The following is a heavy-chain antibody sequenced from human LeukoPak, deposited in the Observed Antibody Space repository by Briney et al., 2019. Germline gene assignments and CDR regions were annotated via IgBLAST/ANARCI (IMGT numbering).Heavy chain of an antibody. CDR2: IIPILGIA. Sequence: ASVKVSCKASGGTFSSYAISWVRQAPGQGLEWMGRIIPILGIANYAQKFQGRVTITADKSTSTAYMELSSLRSEDTAVYYCARSGAGETENYWGQGTLVTVSS. J-gene: IGHJ4*02. V-gene: IGHV1-69*04. CDR3: ARSGAGETENY. CDR1: GGTFSSYA. D-gene: IGHD6-13*01.